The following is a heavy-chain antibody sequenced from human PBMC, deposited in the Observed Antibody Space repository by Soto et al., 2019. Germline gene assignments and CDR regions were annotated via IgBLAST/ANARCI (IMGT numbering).Heavy chain of an antibody. CDR3: ARARRTYYYYGMDV. J-gene: IGHJ6*02. V-gene: IGHV4-31*03. CDR2: IYYSGST. Sequence: QVQLQESGPGLVKPSQTLSLTCTVSGGSIRSGGYYWSWIRQHPGKGLAWIGYIYYSGSTYYNPSLKSRVTISVDTSKNQFSRKLSSVTAADTAVYYCARARRTYYYYGMDVWGQGTTVTVSS. CDR1: GGSIRSGGYY.